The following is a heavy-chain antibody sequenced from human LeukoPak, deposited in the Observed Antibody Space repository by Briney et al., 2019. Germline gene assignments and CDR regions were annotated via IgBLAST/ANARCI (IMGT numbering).Heavy chain of an antibody. CDR2: IFYRGTT. Sequence: NPSETLSLTCTVSGDSISSRSYYWDWIRQPPGGGLEWIGSIFYRGTTYYNPSLKSRVTMSVDTSKNQFSLKLSSVTAADTAVYYCARGGRRSILPWLITSTLGGPYYYYMDVWGKGTTVTISS. CDR3: ARGGRRSILPWLITSTLGGPYYYYMDV. D-gene: IGHD6-6*01. V-gene: IGHV4-39*07. J-gene: IGHJ6*03. CDR1: GDSISSRSYY.